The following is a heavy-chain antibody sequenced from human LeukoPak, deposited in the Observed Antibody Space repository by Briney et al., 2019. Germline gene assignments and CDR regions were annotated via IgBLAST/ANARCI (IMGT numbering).Heavy chain of an antibody. CDR1: GFTFSSYA. Sequence: GGSLRLSCAASGFTFSSYAMSWVRQAPGKGLEWVSAISGSGGSTYYADSVKGRFTISRDNSKSTLYLQMNSLRAEDTAVYYCAKTYSDFWSGYYTVDYYMDVWGKGTAVTVSS. D-gene: IGHD3-3*01. CDR2: ISGSGGST. V-gene: IGHV3-23*01. J-gene: IGHJ6*03. CDR3: AKTYSDFWSGYYTVDYYMDV.